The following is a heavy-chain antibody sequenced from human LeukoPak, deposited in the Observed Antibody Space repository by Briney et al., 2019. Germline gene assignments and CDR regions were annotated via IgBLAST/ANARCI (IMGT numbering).Heavy chain of an antibody. Sequence: GGSLRLSCAASGFSFSSYGMHWVRQAPGKGPEWVAVISYDGSNKYYADPVKGRFTISRDNSKNTLYLQMNSLRAEDTAIYFCAKDSPVLTYWGQGTLVTVSS. CDR1: GFSFSSYG. V-gene: IGHV3-30*18. CDR3: AKDSPVLTY. J-gene: IGHJ4*02. D-gene: IGHD1-20*01. CDR2: ISYDGSNK.